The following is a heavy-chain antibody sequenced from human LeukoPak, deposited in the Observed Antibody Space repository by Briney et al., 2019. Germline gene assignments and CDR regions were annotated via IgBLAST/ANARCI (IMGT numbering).Heavy chain of an antibody. CDR1: GGSFNTYY. Sequence: SETLSLTCAVYGGSFNTYYWTWIRQPPGKGLEWIGEITHSGSTNYNPSLKTRVTISVDTSKNQFSLKLRSVTVADTALYYCARRLPGNSYRHWGQGTLVTVSS. CDR3: ARRLPGNSYRH. D-gene: IGHD4-23*01. V-gene: IGHV4-34*01. J-gene: IGHJ4*02. CDR2: ITHSGST.